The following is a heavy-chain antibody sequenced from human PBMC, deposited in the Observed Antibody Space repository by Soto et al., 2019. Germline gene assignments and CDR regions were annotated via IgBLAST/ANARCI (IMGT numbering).Heavy chain of an antibody. D-gene: IGHD4-17*01. CDR1: GGSISSYY. V-gene: IGHV4-59*01. J-gene: IGHJ4*02. CDR2: IYYSGST. Sequence: SETLSLTCTVSGGSISSYYWSWIRQPPGKGLEWIGYIYYSGSTSYNPSLKSRATISVDTSKKHFSLNLSSVTAADTAVYYCARGDDYGDFHWGQGALVTVSS. CDR3: ARGDDYGDFH.